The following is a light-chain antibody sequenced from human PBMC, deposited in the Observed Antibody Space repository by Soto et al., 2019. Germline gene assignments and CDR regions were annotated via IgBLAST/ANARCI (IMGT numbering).Light chain of an antibody. CDR1: SSDVGGYNH. V-gene: IGLV2-11*01. CDR3: CSYAGTYTVV. J-gene: IGLJ1*01. CDR2: DVI. Sequence: QSALTQPRSVSGSPGQSVTISCTGTSSDVGGYNHVSWYQQHPGKAPKVMIYDVIKRPSGVPERFSGSKSGNTASLTISGLQAEDEADYYCCSYAGTYTVVFGSGTKVTVL.